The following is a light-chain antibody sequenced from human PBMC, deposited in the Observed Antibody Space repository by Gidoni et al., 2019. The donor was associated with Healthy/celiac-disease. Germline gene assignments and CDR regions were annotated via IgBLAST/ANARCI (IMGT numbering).Light chain of an antibody. CDR3: QQYNSYSWT. Sequence: DIQMTQFPSTLSASVGDRGTIACRDRQSISSWLAWYQQKPGKAPKLLLYEASSLESGVPSRFSGSGSGTEFTLTISSLQPDDFATYYCQQYNSYSWTFGQGTKVEIK. CDR2: EAS. V-gene: IGKV1-5*03. CDR1: QSISSW. J-gene: IGKJ1*01.